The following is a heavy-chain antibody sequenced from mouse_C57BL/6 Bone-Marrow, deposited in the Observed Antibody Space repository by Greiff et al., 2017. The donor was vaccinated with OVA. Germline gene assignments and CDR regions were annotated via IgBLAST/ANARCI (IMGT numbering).Heavy chain of an antibody. V-gene: IGHV1-19*01. CDR3: ARDWDSAWFAY. CDR1: GYTFTDYY. D-gene: IGHD4-1*01. Sequence: VQLKQSGPVLVKPGASVKMSCKASGYTFTDYYMNWVKQSHGKSLEWIGVINPYNGGTSYNQKFKGKATLTVDKSSSTAYMELNSLTSEDSAVYFCARDWDSAWFAYWGQGTLVTVSA. J-gene: IGHJ3*01. CDR2: INPYNGGT.